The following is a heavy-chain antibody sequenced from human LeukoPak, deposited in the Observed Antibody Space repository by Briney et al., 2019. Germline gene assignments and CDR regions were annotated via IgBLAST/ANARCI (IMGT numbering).Heavy chain of an antibody. CDR1: GFTFSSYS. CDR3: ARDAYGSAFDFDY. Sequence: GGSLRLSCAASGFTFSSYSMNWVRQAPGKGLEWVSSISSSSSYIYYADSVKGRFTISRDNAKNSLYLQMNSLRAEDTAVYYCARDAYGSAFDFDYWGQGTLVTVSS. V-gene: IGHV3-21*01. D-gene: IGHD3-10*01. CDR2: ISSSSSYI. J-gene: IGHJ4*02.